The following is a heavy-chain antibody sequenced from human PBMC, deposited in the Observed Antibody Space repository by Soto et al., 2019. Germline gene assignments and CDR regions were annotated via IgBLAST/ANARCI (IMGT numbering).Heavy chain of an antibody. Sequence: EAQLLESGGGLVQPGGSLRLSCVASGFTFNYYDVTWVRRAPGKGLDWVSTISDTGRDTYFGDSVRGRFSISRDKSRKAVYLQLRSLTVADTALFYCATSSERLSLVPLGGLIPLGFDYWGQGILVTVSS. J-gene: IGHJ4*02. CDR2: ISDTGRDT. CDR3: ATSSERLSLVPLGGLIPLGFDY. D-gene: IGHD3-16*01. V-gene: IGHV3-23*01. CDR1: GFTFNYYD.